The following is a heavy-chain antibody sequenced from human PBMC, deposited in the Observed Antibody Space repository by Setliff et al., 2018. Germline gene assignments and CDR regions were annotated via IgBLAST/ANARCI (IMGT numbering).Heavy chain of an antibody. V-gene: IGHV4-39*07. CDR1: GGSISSSSYY. CDR3: ARSFSRREKFLLDY. Sequence: PSETLSLTCTVSGGSISSSSYYWGWIRQPPGKGLEWIGSIYYSGGTYYNPSLKSRVTISVDTSKNQFSLKVSSVTAADTAVYYCARSFSRREKFLLDYWGQGALVTVSS. CDR2: IYYSGGT. J-gene: IGHJ4*02.